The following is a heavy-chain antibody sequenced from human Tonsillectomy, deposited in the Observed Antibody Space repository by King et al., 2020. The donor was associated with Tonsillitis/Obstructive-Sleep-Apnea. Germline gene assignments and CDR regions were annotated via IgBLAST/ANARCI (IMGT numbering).Heavy chain of an antibody. Sequence: HVQLQQWGAGLLKPSETLSLTCAVYGVSFSGYYWSWIRQPPGKGLEWIGEINHSGSTNYNPSLKSRVTISLDTSKNQFSLQLSSVTAADTAVYYCARGPDALAAADLRCFDYWGQGILVTVSS. J-gene: IGHJ4*02. D-gene: IGHD6-13*01. CDR3: ARGPDALAAADLRCFDY. CDR2: INHSGST. CDR1: GVSFSGYY. V-gene: IGHV4-34*01.